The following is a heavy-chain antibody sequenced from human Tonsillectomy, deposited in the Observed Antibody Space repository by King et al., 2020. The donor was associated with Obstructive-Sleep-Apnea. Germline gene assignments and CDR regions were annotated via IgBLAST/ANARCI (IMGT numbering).Heavy chain of an antibody. V-gene: IGHV3-30*18. Sequence: VQLVESGGGVVQPGRSLRLSCAASGFTFSSYGMHWVRQAPGKGLEWVAVISYDGSNKYYADSGKGRFTISRDNSKNTLYLQMNSLRAEDTAVYYCAKDGLTYYYDSSGYYRRDDAFDIWGQGTMVTVSS. CDR1: GFTFSSYG. D-gene: IGHD3-22*01. CDR3: AKDGLTYYYDSSGYYRRDDAFDI. J-gene: IGHJ3*02. CDR2: ISYDGSNK.